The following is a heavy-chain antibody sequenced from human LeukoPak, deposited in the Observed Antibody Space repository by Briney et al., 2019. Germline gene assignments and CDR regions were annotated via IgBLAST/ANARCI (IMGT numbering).Heavy chain of an antibody. D-gene: IGHD1-26*01. V-gene: IGHV3-33*01. CDR1: GFTFSSYG. CDR3: ARDSPYGSYFDY. Sequence: GGSLRLSCAASGFTFSSYGMHWVRQVPGKGLEWVAVIWYDGSNKYYADSVKGRFTISRDNSKNTLYLQMNSLRAEDTAVYYCARDSPYGSYFDYWGQGTLVTVSS. J-gene: IGHJ4*02. CDR2: IWYDGSNK.